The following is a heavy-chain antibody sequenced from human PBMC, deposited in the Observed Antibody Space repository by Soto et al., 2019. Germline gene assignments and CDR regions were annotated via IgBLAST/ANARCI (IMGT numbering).Heavy chain of an antibody. D-gene: IGHD3-9*01. V-gene: IGHV1-18*01. J-gene: IGHJ4*02. Sequence: GASVKVSCKASGYTFTSYGISWVRRAPGQGLEWMGWISAYNGNTNYAQKLQGRVTMTTDTSTSTAYMELRSLRSDDTAVYYCAREELRYFDWLLPPVPDYWGQGTLVTVSS. CDR3: AREELRYFDWLLPPVPDY. CDR1: GYTFTSYG. CDR2: ISAYNGNT.